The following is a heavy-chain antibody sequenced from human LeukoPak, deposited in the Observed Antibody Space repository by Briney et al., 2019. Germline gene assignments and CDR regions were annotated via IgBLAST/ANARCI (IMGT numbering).Heavy chain of an antibody. CDR2: ISTSGGST. V-gene: IGHV3-23*01. J-gene: IGHJ4*02. CDR1: GLTFSSYV. Sequence: GGSLRLSCAASGLTFSSYVMRWVRQAPGKGLEWVSGISTSGGSTYYTDSVKGRFTISRDNSKNTLYLQMNSLRPEDTAVYYCAKDLSGSYYPDVDYWGQGTLVTVSS. D-gene: IGHD1-26*01. CDR3: AKDLSGSYYPDVDY.